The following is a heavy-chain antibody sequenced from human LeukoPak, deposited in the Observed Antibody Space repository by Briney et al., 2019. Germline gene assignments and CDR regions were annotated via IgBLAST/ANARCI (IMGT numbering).Heavy chain of an antibody. CDR3: AREGDYDRSGIAAAGFDY. V-gene: IGHV4-38-2*02. CDR2: IYHSGST. CDR1: GYSISSGYY. D-gene: IGHD6-13*01. Sequence: SETLSLTCTVSGYSISSGYYWGWIRQPPGKGLEWIGSIYHSGSTYYNPSLKSRVTISVDTSKDQFSLKLSSVTAADTAVYHCAREGDYDRSGIAAAGFDYWGQGTLVTVSS. J-gene: IGHJ4*02.